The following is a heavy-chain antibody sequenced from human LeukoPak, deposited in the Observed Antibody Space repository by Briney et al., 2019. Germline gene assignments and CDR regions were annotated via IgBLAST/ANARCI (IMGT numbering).Heavy chain of an antibody. Sequence: PSETLSLTCAVYGGSLSGYYWSWIRQPPGKGLGWIGEINHSGSTNYNPSLKSRVTISVDTSKNQFSLKLSPVTAADTAVYYCARGRISQWLVRFDYWGQGTLVTVSS. CDR3: ARGRISQWLVRFDY. J-gene: IGHJ4*02. V-gene: IGHV4-34*01. CDR2: INHSGST. CDR1: GGSLSGYY. D-gene: IGHD6-19*01.